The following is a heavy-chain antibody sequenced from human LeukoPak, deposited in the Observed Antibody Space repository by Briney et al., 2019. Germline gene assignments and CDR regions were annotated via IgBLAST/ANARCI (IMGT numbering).Heavy chain of an antibody. CDR1: GFSFSGHW. V-gene: IGHV3-74*01. Sequence: GGSLRLSGTASGFSFSGHWMHWARQLPGKGLVWVSRISPTGSTTSYADSVKGRFTVSRDNAKNTLYLQVNNLRAEDTAVYYCARGPNSNWSGLDFRGQGTLLTVSS. J-gene: IGHJ4*02. CDR3: ARGPNSNWSGLDF. CDR2: ISPTGSTT. D-gene: IGHD6-6*01.